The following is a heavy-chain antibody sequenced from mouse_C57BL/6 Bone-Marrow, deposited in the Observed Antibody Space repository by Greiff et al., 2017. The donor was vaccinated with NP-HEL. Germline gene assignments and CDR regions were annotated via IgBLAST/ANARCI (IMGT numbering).Heavy chain of an antibody. CDR3: ARDRWLLRPAWFAY. Sequence: EVKVEESGGGLVKPGGSLKLSCAASGFTFSSYAMSWVRQTPEKRLEWVATISDGGSYTYYPDNVKGRFTISRDNAKNNLYLQMSHLKSEDTAMYYCARDRWLLRPAWFAYWGQGTLVTVSA. D-gene: IGHD2-3*01. CDR2: ISDGGSYT. CDR1: GFTFSSYA. V-gene: IGHV5-4*01. J-gene: IGHJ3*01.